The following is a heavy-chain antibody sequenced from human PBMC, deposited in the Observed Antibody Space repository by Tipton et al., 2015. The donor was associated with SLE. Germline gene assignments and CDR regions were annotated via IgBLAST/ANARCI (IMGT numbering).Heavy chain of an antibody. D-gene: IGHD6-13*01. V-gene: IGHV4-34*01. CDR1: GGSFSGYY. CDR2: IYHSGST. J-gene: IGHJ6*03. CDR3: ARSQQLSYMDV. Sequence: TLSLTCTVYGGSFSGYYWSWIRQPPGKGLEWIGEIYHSGSTNYNPSLKSRVTISVDKSKNQFSLKLSSVTAADTAVYYCARSQQLSYMDVWGKGTTVTVSS.